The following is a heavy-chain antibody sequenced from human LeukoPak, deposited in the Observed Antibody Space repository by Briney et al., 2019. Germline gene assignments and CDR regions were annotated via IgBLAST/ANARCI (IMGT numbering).Heavy chain of an antibody. D-gene: IGHD3-22*01. CDR2: ISYDGSNK. V-gene: IGHV3-30*04. Sequence: PGRSLRLSCAASGFTFSSYAMHWVRQAPGKGLEWVALISYDGSNKYYADSVKARFIISRDNSKNTVYLQMNSLRAEDTAVYYCARDFSTYYDSSGFYGDSCFDYWGQGILVTVSS. CDR3: ARDFSTYYDSSGFYGDSCFDY. J-gene: IGHJ4*02. CDR1: GFTFSSYA.